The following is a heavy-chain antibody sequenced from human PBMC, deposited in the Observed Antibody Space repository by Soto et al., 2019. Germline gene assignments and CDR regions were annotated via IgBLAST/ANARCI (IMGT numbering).Heavy chain of an antibody. CDR3: ARVVASTYGFGHP. Sequence: GGARRVCYAASGFTFSTCWLHWVRQAPGKGLVWVSRISGDGSVTSYADSVKGRFTISRDNAKDTLYLQLNSLRAEDTAVYDCARVVASTYGFGHPCCEG. CDR2: ISGDGSVT. V-gene: IGHV3-74*01. J-gene: IGHJ5*02. CDR1: GFTFSTCW. D-gene: IGHD3-10*01.